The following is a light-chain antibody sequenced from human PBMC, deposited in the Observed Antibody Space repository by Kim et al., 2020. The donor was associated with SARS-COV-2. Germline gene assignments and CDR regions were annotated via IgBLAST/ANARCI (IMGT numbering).Light chain of an antibody. Sequence: QRVTSSCTGSSSNIGGGYDVHWYQALPGTTPKLLISSNTKRPSGVPDRFSGSKSGASASLAITGLQADDEGDYYCQSYDYSLSLWVFGGGTQLTVL. V-gene: IGLV1-40*03. CDR1: SSNIGGGYD. J-gene: IGLJ3*02. CDR2: SNT. CDR3: QSYDYSLSLWV.